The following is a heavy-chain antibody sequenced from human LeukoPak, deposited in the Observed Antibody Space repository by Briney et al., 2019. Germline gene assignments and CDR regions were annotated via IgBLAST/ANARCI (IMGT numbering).Heavy chain of an antibody. CDR3: AHKSVDTSIDY. CDR2: IYGNDDK. J-gene: IGHJ4*02. V-gene: IGHV2-5*01. Sequence: SGPTLVNPTQTLTLTCTFSGFSLSTSGVLVGWIRQPPGKALQWLAFIYGNDDKRYSPSLISRLTITKDTSKNQVVLTMTNMDPVDTATYYCAHKSVDTSIDYWGQGTLVTVSS. D-gene: IGHD5-18*01. CDR1: GFSLSTSGVL.